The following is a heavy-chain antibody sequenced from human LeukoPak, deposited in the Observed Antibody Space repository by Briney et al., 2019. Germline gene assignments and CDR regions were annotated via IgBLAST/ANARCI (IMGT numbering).Heavy chain of an antibody. D-gene: IGHD3-3*01. J-gene: IGHJ4*02. CDR1: GFTFSSYA. V-gene: IGHV3-23*01. CDR3: VSRAFWSGHTYPIDY. Sequence: PGGSLRLSCAASGFTFSSYAMSWVRQAPGKGLEWVSAISGSGGSTYYADSVKGRFTISRDNSKNTLYLQMNSLRAEDTAVYYCVSRAFWSGHTYPIDYWGQGTLVTVSS. CDR2: ISGSGGST.